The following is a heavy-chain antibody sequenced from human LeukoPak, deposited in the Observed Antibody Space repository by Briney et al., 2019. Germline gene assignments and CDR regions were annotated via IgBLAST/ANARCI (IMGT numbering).Heavy chain of an antibody. Sequence: SETLSLTCTVSGGSISTFYWSWIRQPPGKGLEWIGCLYNGGSTSYNPSLKSRVTISVDTSKDQFSLKLNSVTAADTAVYYCARLTTPYTSRWSYYSDNWGQGTLVTVSS. CDR2: LYNGGST. CDR3: ARLTTPYTSRWSYYSDN. CDR1: GGSISTFY. J-gene: IGHJ4*02. D-gene: IGHD6-13*01. V-gene: IGHV4-59*01.